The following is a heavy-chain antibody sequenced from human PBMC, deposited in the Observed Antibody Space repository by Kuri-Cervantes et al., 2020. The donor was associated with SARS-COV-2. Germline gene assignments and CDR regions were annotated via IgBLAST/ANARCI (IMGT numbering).Heavy chain of an antibody. D-gene: IGHD4-17*01. J-gene: IGHJ3*02. CDR2: IKQDGSEK. Sequence: GESLKISCAASGFTFSSYWMSWVRQAPGKGLEWVANIKQDGSEKYYVDSVKGRFTISRDNAKNSLYLQMNSLRAEDTAVYYCASYGDYNNAFDIWGQGTMVTVSS. CDR1: GFTFSSYW. V-gene: IGHV3-7*01. CDR3: ASYGDYNNAFDI.